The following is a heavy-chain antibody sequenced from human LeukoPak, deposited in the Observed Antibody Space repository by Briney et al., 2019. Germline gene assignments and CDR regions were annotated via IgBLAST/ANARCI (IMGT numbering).Heavy chain of an antibody. Sequence: GGSLRLSCAASGFTFSSYEMNWVRQAPGKGLEWVSYISSSGSTIYYADSVKGRFTISRDNAKNSLYLQMNGLRAEDTAVYYCARGLLRFNGMDVWGQGTTVTVSS. J-gene: IGHJ6*02. CDR2: ISSSGSTI. D-gene: IGHD3-3*01. V-gene: IGHV3-48*03. CDR1: GFTFSSYE. CDR3: ARGLLRFNGMDV.